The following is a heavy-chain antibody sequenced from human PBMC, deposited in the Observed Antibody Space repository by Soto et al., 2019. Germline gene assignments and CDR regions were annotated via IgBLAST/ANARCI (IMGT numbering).Heavy chain of an antibody. CDR3: ASMPRGYSLGWFDY. D-gene: IGHD5-18*01. J-gene: IGHJ4*02. Sequence: QVQLQESGPGLVKPSETLSLTCSVSGGSISSYYWCWIRQAPGQGLELVGYISHSGYTKNIPSLTSRVTISIDTSKQQFSLKLSFVTAADPALYYCASMPRGYSLGWFDYWGQGSLFTVSS. CDR2: ISHSGYT. CDR1: GGSISSYY. V-gene: IGHV4-59*01.